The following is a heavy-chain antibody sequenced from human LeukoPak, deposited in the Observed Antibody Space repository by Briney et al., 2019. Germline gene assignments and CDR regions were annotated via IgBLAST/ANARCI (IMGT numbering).Heavy chain of an antibody. J-gene: IGHJ4*02. D-gene: IGHD3-22*01. Sequence: PSETLSLTCTVSGGSISSGGYYWSWIRQHPGKGLEWTGYIYYSGSTYYNPSLKSRVTISVDTSKNQFSLKLSSVTAADTAVYYCARVYKETYDSSGYYLGGPVDYWGQGTLVTVS. CDR2: IYYSGST. V-gene: IGHV4-31*03. CDR3: ARVYKETYDSSGYYLGGPVDY. CDR1: GGSISSGGYY.